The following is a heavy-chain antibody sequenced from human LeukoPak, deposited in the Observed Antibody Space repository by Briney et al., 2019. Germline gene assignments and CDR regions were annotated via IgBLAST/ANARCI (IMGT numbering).Heavy chain of an antibody. V-gene: IGHV4-39*01. CDR3: AGGPLRFLEWLPPNWFDP. D-gene: IGHD3-3*01. Sequence: PSETLSLTCTVSGGSISSSSYYWGWIRQPPGKGLEWIGSIYYSGSTYYNPSLKSRVTISVDTSKNQLSLKLSSVTAADTAVYYCAGGPLRFLEWLPPNWFDPWAREPWSPSPQ. J-gene: IGHJ5*02. CDR2: IYYSGST. CDR1: GGSISSSSYY.